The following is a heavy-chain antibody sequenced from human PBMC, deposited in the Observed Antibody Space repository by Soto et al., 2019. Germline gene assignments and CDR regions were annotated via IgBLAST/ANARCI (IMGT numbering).Heavy chain of an antibody. Sequence: EVQLVESGGGLVKPGGSLRLSCAASGFTFNTYDMNWVRQAPGKGLEWVSSITTSSAYIYYADSLKGRITISRYNAKNSLFLQMNTLRADDTGVYYWVRSGTARLLRHSWFDTWGQGTLVSVSS. CDR2: ITTSSAYI. D-gene: IGHD2-21*01. CDR3: VRSGTARLLRHSWFDT. J-gene: IGHJ5*02. CDR1: GFTFNTYD. V-gene: IGHV3-21*01.